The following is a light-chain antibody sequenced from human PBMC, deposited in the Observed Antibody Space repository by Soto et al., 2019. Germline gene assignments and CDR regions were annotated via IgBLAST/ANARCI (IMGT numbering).Light chain of an antibody. V-gene: IGKV3-20*01. CDR1: QSVSISY. Sequence: EMVLTQSPGTLSLSPGKRATVSCRASQSVSISYLAWYQQKPGQAPRLLIYGASSRATGIPDRFSGSGSGTDFTLTISRLEPEDFAVYYCQQYGSSPGTFGQGTKVDIK. J-gene: IGKJ1*01. CDR3: QQYGSSPGT. CDR2: GAS.